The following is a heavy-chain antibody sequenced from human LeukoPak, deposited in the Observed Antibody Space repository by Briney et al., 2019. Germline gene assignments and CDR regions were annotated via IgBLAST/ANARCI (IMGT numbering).Heavy chain of an antibody. J-gene: IGHJ5*02. D-gene: IGHD3-10*01. Sequence: SETLSLTCTVSGGSFSNHYWTWMRQPPGKGLEWIGYIQDSGSTKYSPSLKRRINISVDTSKNQFSLKVNSVTAADTAVYYCAGERTDARSWIDPWGQGTLVTVSS. CDR3: AGERTDARSWIDP. V-gene: IGHV4-59*11. CDR2: IQDSGST. CDR1: GGSFSNHY.